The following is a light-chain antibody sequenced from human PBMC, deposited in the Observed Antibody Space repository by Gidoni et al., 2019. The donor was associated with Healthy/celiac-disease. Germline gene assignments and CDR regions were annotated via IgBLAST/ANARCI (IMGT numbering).Light chain of an antibody. CDR3: QQRSNWQIT. CDR1: QSVSSY. J-gene: IGKJ5*01. CDR2: DAS. Sequence: VLTHSPATLSLSRGERATFSCRASQSVSSYLAWYQQKPGKAPRLLIYDASNRATGIPARFSGSGSGTDFTLTISSLEPEDFAVYYCQQRSNWQITFGQGTRLEIK. V-gene: IGKV3-11*01.